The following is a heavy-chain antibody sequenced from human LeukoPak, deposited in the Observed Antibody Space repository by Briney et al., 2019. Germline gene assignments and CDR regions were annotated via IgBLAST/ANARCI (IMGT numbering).Heavy chain of an antibody. Sequence: SQTLSLTCAISGDSLSGNSIAWNWIRQSPSRGLEWLGRTYFSSKWYSEYAASVKGRITINPDTSQNQFSLQLNSVTPEDTALYYCARGRHSAFDIWGHGTMVTVSS. J-gene: IGHJ3*02. V-gene: IGHV6-1*01. CDR1: GDSLSGNSIA. CDR3: ARGRHSAFDI. CDR2: TYFSSKWYS.